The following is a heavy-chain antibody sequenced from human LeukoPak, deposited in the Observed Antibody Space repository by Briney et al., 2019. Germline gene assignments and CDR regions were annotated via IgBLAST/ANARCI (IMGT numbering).Heavy chain of an antibody. CDR3: CTYRSYYDGSGSHLVPLGY. Sequence: GGSLRLSCAASGFTFSSYAMSWVRQAPGKGLEWVSAISGSGGSTYYADSVKGRFTISRDNSKNTLYLQMNSLRTEDTAVYYCCTYRSYYDGSGSHLVPLGYWGQGTLVTVSS. CDR1: GFTFSSYA. V-gene: IGHV3-23*01. J-gene: IGHJ4*02. D-gene: IGHD3-10*01. CDR2: ISGSGGST.